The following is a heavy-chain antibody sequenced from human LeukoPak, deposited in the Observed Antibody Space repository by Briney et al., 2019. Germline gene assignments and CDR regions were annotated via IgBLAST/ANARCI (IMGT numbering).Heavy chain of an antibody. D-gene: IGHD1-26*01. CDR2: IFASGST. CDR3: VGGIPGATAPDS. J-gene: IGHJ4*02. CDR1: GGSISTYK. Sequence: SETLSLTCTVSGGSISTYKWSWIRQPAGKGLEWIGRIFASGSTNYNPSLKSRVTMSVDTSRNQFSLNLNSVTAADIGVYYCVGGIPGATAPDSWGQGTLVTVSS. V-gene: IGHV4-4*07.